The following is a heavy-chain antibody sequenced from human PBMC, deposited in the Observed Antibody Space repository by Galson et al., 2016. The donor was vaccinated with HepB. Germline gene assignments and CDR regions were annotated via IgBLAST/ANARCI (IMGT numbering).Heavy chain of an antibody. CDR1: RFTFNDHG. V-gene: IGHV3-20*01. Sequence: SLRLSCAASRFTFNDHGLSWVRQVPGKGLEWVSGINWNGGSTGYADSVKGRFTISRDNAKNSLYLQMNSLRAEDTALYHCARDAFLFCVSWYDFDYWGQGTLVTVSS. J-gene: IGHJ4*02. D-gene: IGHD6-13*01. CDR2: INWNGGST. CDR3: ARDAFLFCVSWYDFDY.